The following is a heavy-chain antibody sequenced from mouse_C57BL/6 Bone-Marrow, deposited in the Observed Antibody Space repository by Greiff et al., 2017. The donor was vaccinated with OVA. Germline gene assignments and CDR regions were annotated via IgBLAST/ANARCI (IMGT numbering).Heavy chain of an antibody. CDR3: ARTPLLRGAMDY. J-gene: IGHJ4*01. V-gene: IGHV1-55*01. D-gene: IGHD1-1*01. CDR1: GYTFTSYW. Sequence: QVQLQQPGAELVKPGASVKMSCKASGYTFTSYWINWVKQRPGQGLAWIGDIYPGSGSTNYNETFKSTSTLTVDTASSTAYMQLSSLTSEDSAVYYCARTPLLRGAMDYWGQGTSVTVSS. CDR2: IYPGSGST.